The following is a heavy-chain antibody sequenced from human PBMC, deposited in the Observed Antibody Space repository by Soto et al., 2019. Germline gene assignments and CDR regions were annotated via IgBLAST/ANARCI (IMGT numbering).Heavy chain of an antibody. CDR1: GGTFSSYA. CDR2: IIPIFGTA. J-gene: IGHJ6*02. D-gene: IGHD6-19*01. Sequence: QVQLVQSGAEVKKPGSSVKVSCKASGGTFSSYAISWVRQAPGQGLKWMGGIIPIFGTANYAQKFQGRVTITADESTSTAYMELSSLRSEDTAVYYCARDRGRVAVASYGMDVWGQGTTVTVSS. V-gene: IGHV1-69*01. CDR3: ARDRGRVAVASYGMDV.